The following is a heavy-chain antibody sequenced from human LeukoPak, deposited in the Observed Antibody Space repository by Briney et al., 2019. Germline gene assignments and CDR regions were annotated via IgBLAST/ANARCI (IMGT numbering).Heavy chain of an antibody. CDR3: ARRWVFDY. CDR1: GFTFSSYA. Sequence: PGGSLRLSCAASGFTFSSYAMNWVRQAPGKGLEWVSYISNSGSSIYYADSVKGRFTISRDNAKNSLFLQMNSLRAEDTAVYYCARRWVFDYWGQGTLVTVSS. J-gene: IGHJ4*02. V-gene: IGHV3-48*03. CDR2: ISNSGSSI. D-gene: IGHD3-16*01.